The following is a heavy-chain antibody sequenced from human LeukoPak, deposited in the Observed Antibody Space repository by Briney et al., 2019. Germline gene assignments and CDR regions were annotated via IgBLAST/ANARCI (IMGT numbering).Heavy chain of an antibody. J-gene: IGHJ4*02. CDR1: AFTFSSYS. CDR3: ARTFSDYDSSGYYYTLDY. D-gene: IGHD3-22*01. V-gene: IGHV3-21*01. Sequence: GGSLRLSCAASAFTFSSYSMNWVRQAPGKGLEWVSSISSGSSYIYYADSVKGRFTISRDNAKNSLYLQMNSLRAEDTAVYYCARTFSDYDSSGYYYTLDYWGQGTLVTVSS. CDR2: ISSGSSYI.